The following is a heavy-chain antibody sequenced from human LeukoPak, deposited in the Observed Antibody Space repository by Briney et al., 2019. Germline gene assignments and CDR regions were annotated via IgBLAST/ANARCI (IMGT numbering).Heavy chain of an antibody. V-gene: IGHV4-30-4*02. D-gene: IGHD2-21*01. CDR3: ARSSNCGGDCYDY. J-gene: IGHJ4*02. Sequence: SETLSLTCTVSGGSISSGGYYWSWIRQHPGKGLEWIGYIYYSGSTYYNPSLKSRVTISVDTSKNQFSLKLSSVTAADTAVYYCARSSNCGGDCYDYWGQGTLVTVSS. CDR1: GGSISSGGYY. CDR2: IYYSGST.